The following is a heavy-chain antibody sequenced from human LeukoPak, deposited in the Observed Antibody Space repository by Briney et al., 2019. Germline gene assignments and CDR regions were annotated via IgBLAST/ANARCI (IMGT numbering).Heavy chain of an antibody. CDR3: ARVHGSESYVLIFDY. CDR2: IYHSGST. CDR1: GGSISSSNW. J-gene: IGHJ4*02. Sequence: PSETLSLTCAVSGGSISSSNWWSWVRQPPGKGLEWIGEIYHSGSTNYNPFLKSRVTISVDKSKNQFTLKLSSVTAADTAVYYCARVHGSESYVLIFDYWGQGTLVTVSS. V-gene: IGHV4-4*02. D-gene: IGHD3-10*01.